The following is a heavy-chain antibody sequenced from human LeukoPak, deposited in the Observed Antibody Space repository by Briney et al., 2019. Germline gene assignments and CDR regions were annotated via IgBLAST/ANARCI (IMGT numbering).Heavy chain of an antibody. Sequence: GGSLRLSCAASGFTFSSYSMDWVRQAPGKGLEWVSSISSSSSYIYYADSVKGRFTISRDNAKNSLYLQMNSLRAEDTAVYYCARVRAVTVDYWGQGTLVTVSS. CDR2: ISSSSSYI. J-gene: IGHJ4*02. D-gene: IGHD4-4*01. V-gene: IGHV3-21*01. CDR3: ARVRAVTVDY. CDR1: GFTFSSYS.